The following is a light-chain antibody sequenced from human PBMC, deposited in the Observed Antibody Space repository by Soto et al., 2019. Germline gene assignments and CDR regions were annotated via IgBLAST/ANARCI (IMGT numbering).Light chain of an antibody. Sequence: EIVMTQSPATLSVSPGERATLSCRASQSVTSNLAWYQQKPGQAPRLLIYGASTRASDIPARFSGSGSGPEFTLTISSLQSEDFAVYYCQQYHNWPLTFGGGTKVEIK. V-gene: IGKV3-15*01. J-gene: IGKJ4*01. CDR3: QQYHNWPLT. CDR2: GAS. CDR1: QSVTSN.